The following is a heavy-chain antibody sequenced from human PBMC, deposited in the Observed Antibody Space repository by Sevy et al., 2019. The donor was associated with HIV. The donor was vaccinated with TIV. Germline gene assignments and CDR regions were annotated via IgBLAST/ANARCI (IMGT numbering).Heavy chain of an antibody. Sequence: GGSLRLSCAASGFTFSSYSINWVRQAPGKGLEWVSYISGSDTTIYYADSVKGRFTSSRDNAKNSLYLQMNSLRVEDTAVYYCAGGVAALPGYYYGMDVWGQGTTVTVSS. CDR2: ISGSDTTI. CDR1: GFTFSSYS. D-gene: IGHD2-15*01. J-gene: IGHJ6*02. V-gene: IGHV3-48*01. CDR3: AGGVAALPGYYYGMDV.